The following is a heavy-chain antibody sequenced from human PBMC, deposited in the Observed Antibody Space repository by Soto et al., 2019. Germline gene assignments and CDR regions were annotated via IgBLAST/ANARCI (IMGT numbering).Heavy chain of an antibody. Sequence: QVQLVESGGGVVQPGTSLRLSCAASGFTFSSYGMHWVRQAPGKGLEWVAVISYNGGKKYYGDSVKGRFTIFRDNSEKMMYLQMNRLRAEDTAVYYCAKDHVGYYNGMDVWGQGTTVTVSS. J-gene: IGHJ6*02. CDR2: ISYNGGKK. D-gene: IGHD3-10*01. V-gene: IGHV3-30*18. CDR3: AKDHVGYYNGMDV. CDR1: GFTFSSYG.